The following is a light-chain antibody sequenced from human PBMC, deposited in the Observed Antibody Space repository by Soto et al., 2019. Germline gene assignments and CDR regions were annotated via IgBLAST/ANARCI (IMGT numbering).Light chain of an antibody. J-gene: IGLJ2*01. CDR3: AALDYSLSGVV. Sequence: QAVVTQPPSASGTPGRRVTISCSGSSSNIGSNYVYWHQQLPGTAPKLLIYSNNHRPSGVPDRFSGSKSGTSASLAISGLRSEDEADYYCAALDYSLSGVVFGGGTKLTVL. CDR1: SSNIGSNY. CDR2: SNN. V-gene: IGLV1-47*01.